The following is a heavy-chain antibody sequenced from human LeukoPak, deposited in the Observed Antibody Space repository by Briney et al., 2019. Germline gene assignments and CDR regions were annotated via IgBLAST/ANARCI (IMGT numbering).Heavy chain of an antibody. CDR2: ISGSGGST. CDR1: GFTFSSYA. J-gene: IGHJ4*02. D-gene: IGHD3-22*01. V-gene: IGHV3-23*01. Sequence: GGSLRLSCAAPGFTFSSYAMSWVRQAPGKGLEWVSAISGSGGSTYYADSVKGWFTISRDNSKNTLYLQMNSLRAEDTAVYYCAKDIDSSGYYYGAQYFDYWGQGTLVTVSS. CDR3: AKDIDSSGYYYGAQYFDY.